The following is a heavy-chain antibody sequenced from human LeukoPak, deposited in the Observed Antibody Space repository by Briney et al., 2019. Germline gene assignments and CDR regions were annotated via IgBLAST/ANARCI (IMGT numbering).Heavy chain of an antibody. J-gene: IGHJ6*02. D-gene: IGHD2-21*01. V-gene: IGHV6-1*01. CDR2: TYYRSKWYY. Sequence: SQTLSLTCAISGDSVSSISVAWNWIRQSPSRGLEWLGRTYYRSKWYYEYAVSVKSRINISPDTFKNQFSLQLTSVTPGDTAVYYCPLARSEFHYGMDVWGQGTTVTVSS. CDR1: GDSVSSISVA. CDR3: PLARSEFHYGMDV.